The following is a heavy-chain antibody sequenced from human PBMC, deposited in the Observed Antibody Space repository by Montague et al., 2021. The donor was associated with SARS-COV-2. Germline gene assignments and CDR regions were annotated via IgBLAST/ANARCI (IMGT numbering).Heavy chain of an antibody. Sequence: SLRLSCAASGFTFRSYGMQWVRQAPGKGLEWVAVIWYDGSNKYYAASVKGRFTISRDNSKNTLYLQMNSLRAEDTAVYYCARDDYDILSGYYSNDYWGQGTLVTVSS. CDR1: GFTFRSYG. CDR3: ARDDYDILSGYYSNDY. D-gene: IGHD3-9*01. J-gene: IGHJ4*02. CDR2: IWYDGSNK. V-gene: IGHV3-33*08.